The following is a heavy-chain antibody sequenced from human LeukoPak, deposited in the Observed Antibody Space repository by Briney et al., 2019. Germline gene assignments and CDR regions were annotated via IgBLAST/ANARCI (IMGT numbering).Heavy chain of an antibody. Sequence: GESLRLSCVASGFSFTTYWMGWVRQAPGKGLEWVANIKQDGTEKYYADSVKGRFTISRDNSKNTLYLQMNSLRAEDTAVYYCARTTPSYSGSYRSFDIWGQGTMVTVSS. CDR3: ARTTPSYSGSYRSFDI. J-gene: IGHJ3*02. V-gene: IGHV3-7*01. CDR1: GFSFTTYW. D-gene: IGHD1-26*01. CDR2: IKQDGTEK.